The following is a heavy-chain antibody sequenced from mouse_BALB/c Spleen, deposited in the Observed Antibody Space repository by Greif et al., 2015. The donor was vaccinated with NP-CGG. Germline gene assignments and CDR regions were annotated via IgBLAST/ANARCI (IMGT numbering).Heavy chain of an antibody. J-gene: IGHJ2*02. CDR3: ATTGYGNYFGS. V-gene: IGHV1S81*02. D-gene: IGHD2-10*02. Sequence: QVQLQQSGAELVKPGASVKLSCKASGYTFTSYYMYWVKQRPGQGLEWIGEINPTNGDTNFNEKFKSKATLTVDKSSSTATMYHGKRKSKDTVISYCATTGYGNYFGSWGYDTSLTFSS. CDR1: GYTFTSYY. CDR2: INPTNGDT.